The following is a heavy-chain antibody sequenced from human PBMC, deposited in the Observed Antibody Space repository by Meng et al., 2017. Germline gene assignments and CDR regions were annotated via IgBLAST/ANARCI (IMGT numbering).Heavy chain of an antibody. CDR2: ISYDGSNK. J-gene: IGHJ5*02. V-gene: IGHV3-30*01. Sequence: GESLKISCAASGFTLSSYAMHWVRQAPGKGLEWVAVISYDGSNKYYADSVKGRFTISRDNSKNTLYLQMNSLRTEDTAVYYCAREADLSGVAAVTAPTEPGFDPWGQGTLVTVSS. CDR3: AREADLSGVAAVTAPTEPGFDP. D-gene: IGHD6-19*01. CDR1: GFTLSSYA.